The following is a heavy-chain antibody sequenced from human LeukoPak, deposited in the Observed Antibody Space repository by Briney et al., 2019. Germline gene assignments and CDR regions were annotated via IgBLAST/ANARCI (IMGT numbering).Heavy chain of an antibody. CDR3: ARDDSSSWWGYFDY. V-gene: IGHV3-20*04. CDR1: GFTFDDYG. CDR2: INWNGGST. J-gene: IGHJ4*02. D-gene: IGHD6-13*01. Sequence: GGSLRLSCAASGFTFDDYGMSWVRQAPGKGLEWVSGINWNGGSTGYADFVKGRFTISRDNAKNSLYLQMNSLRAEDTALYYCARDDSSSWWGYFDYWGQGTLVTVSS.